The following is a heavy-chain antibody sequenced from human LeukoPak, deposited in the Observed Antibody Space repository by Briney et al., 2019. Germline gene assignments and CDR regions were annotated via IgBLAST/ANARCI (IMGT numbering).Heavy chain of an antibody. CDR3: ARGECSGGSCYSGGWFDP. J-gene: IGHJ5*02. Sequence: SETLSLTCAVYGGSFSGYYWSWIRQPPGKGLEWIGEINHSGSTNYNPSLKSRVTISVDTSKNQFSLKLSSATAADTAVYYCARGECSGGSCYSGGWFDPWGQGTLVTVSS. CDR1: GGSFSGYY. V-gene: IGHV4-34*01. CDR2: INHSGST. D-gene: IGHD2-15*01.